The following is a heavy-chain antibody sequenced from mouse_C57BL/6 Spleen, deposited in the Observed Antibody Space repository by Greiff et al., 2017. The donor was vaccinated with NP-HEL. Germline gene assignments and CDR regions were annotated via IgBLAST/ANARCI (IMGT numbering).Heavy chain of an antibody. CDR2: ISSGGSYT. CDR3: AREFAY. CDR1: GFTFSSYG. J-gene: IGHJ3*01. V-gene: IGHV5-6*01. Sequence: EVMLVESGGDLVKPGGSLKLSCAASGFTFSSYGMSWVRQTPDKRLEWVATISSGGSYTYYPDSVKGRFTISRDHAKNTLYLQMSSLKSEDTAMYYCAREFAYWGQGTLVTVSA.